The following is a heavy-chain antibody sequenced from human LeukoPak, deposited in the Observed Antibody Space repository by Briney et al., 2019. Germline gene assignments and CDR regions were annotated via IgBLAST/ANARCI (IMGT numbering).Heavy chain of an antibody. D-gene: IGHD3-22*01. V-gene: IGHV3-30*18. CDR3: AKDDYYDTSGYRD. J-gene: IGHJ4*02. CDR1: GFTFSSYE. CDR2: ISYDVGKK. Sequence: GGSLRLSCAASGFTFSSYEMNWVRQAPGKGLEWVAVISYDVGKKYYADSVKGRFTISRDNSKNTLCLQMNSLRAEDTAVYYCAKDDYYDTSGYRDWGQGTLVTVSS.